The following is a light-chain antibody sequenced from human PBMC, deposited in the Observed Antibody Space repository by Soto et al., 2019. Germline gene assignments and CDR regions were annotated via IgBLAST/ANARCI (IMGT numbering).Light chain of an antibody. CDR2: GAS. CDR3: QQYNNWPRT. V-gene: IGKV3-15*01. Sequence: EIVMTQSPATLSVSPGERATLSCRASQSISSDLAWYQQKPGQAPRLLIFGASTGAPGISGRFSGSGSGTEFTLTISSLRSEDFAFYYCQQYNNWPRTFGQGTKVDI. J-gene: IGKJ1*01. CDR1: QSISSD.